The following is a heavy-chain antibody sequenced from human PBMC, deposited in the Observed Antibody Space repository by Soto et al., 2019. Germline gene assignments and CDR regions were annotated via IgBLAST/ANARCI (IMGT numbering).Heavy chain of an antibody. CDR2: ISGSGDGT. Sequence: GGSLRLSCAASGFTFGAYAVTWVRQAPGKGLEWVSVISGSGDGTYHADSVKGRFTTSRDNSKNTLFLEMNSLRDEDTAIYYCAKAMASPLGIYFFDSWGQGTPVTVSS. D-gene: IGHD1-26*01. CDR1: GFTFGAYA. J-gene: IGHJ4*02. V-gene: IGHV3-23*01. CDR3: AKAMASPLGIYFFDS.